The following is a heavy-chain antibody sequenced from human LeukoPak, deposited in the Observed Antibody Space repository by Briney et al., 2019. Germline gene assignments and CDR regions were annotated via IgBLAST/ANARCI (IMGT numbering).Heavy chain of an antibody. J-gene: IGHJ4*02. Sequence: ASVKVSCKASGYTFTSYGISWVRQAPGQGLEWMGGIIPIFGTANYAQKFQGRVTITADESTSTAYMELSSLRSEDTAVYYCARGPPRSYDFDYWGQGTLVTVSS. CDR1: GYTFTSYG. CDR3: ARGPPRSYDFDY. CDR2: IIPIFGTA. V-gene: IGHV1-69*13. D-gene: IGHD5-12*01.